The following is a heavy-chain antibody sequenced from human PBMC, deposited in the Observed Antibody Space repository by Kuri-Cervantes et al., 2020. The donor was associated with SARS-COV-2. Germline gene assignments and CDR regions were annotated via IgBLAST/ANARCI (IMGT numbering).Heavy chain of an antibody. D-gene: IGHD3-10*01. CDR3: TRGPRYYGSVTYYNAGY. Sequence: GGSLRLSCAASGFTFSNAWVSWVRQAPGKGLEWVGRIKSKTDDGTTDYAAPVKGRFTISRDDSKNTLYLQMNSLKTEDTAVYYCTRGPRYYGSVTYYNAGYWGQGTLVTVSS. V-gene: IGHV3-15*01. CDR1: GFTFSNAW. CDR2: IKSKTDDGTT. J-gene: IGHJ4*02.